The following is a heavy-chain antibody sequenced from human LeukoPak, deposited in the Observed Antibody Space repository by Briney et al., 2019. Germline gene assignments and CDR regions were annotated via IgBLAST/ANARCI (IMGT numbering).Heavy chain of an antibody. CDR1: GFTFSSYS. J-gene: IGHJ4*02. D-gene: IGHD5-18*01. CDR3: ARTGYSYGYPFDY. Sequence: GGSLRLSCAASGFTFSSYSMNWVRQAPGKGLEWVSSISSSSSYIYYADSLKGRFTISRDSAKNSLYLQMNSLRAEDTAVYYCARTGYSYGYPFDYWGQGTLVTVSS. V-gene: IGHV3-21*01. CDR2: ISSSSSYI.